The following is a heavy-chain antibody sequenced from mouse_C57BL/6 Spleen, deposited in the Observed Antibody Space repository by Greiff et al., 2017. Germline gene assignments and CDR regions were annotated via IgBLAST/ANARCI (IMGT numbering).Heavy chain of an antibody. CDR3: ARDYAMDY. V-gene: IGHV1-26*01. CDR2: INPNNGGT. J-gene: IGHJ4*01. Sequence: VQLQQSGPELVKPGASVKISCKASGYTFTDYYMNWVKQSHGKSLEWIGDINPNNGGTSYNQKFKGKATLTVDKSSSTAYMELRSLTSEDSAVYYCARDYAMDYWGQGTSVTVSS. CDR1: GYTFTDYY.